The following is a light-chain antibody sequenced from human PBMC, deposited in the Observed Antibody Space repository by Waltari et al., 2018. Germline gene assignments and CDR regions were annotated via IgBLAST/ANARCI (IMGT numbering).Light chain of an antibody. CDR2: YND. V-gene: IGLV1-36*01. CDR3: VSWDDSLNGWV. Sequence: QSVLTQPPSVSGAPRQRVTISCSGGNSNIGSNAVTWYQQLPGKAPKLVMYYNDLLPSGVSDRFSGSKSGTSASLAISGLQSEDESDFYCVSWDDSLNGWVFGGGTKVTVL. CDR1: NSNIGSNA. J-gene: IGLJ3*02.